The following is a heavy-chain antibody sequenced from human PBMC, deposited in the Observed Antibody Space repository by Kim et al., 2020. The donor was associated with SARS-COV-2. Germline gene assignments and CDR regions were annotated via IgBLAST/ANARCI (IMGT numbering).Heavy chain of an antibody. V-gene: IGHV1-3*04. CDR2: IFTANGNT. Sequence: ASVKVSCKASGYTFTAHAIHWVRQAPGQRLEWIGWIFTANGNTKYSQKFQDRVTFTRDTSANTAYMELTSLRSEDTAVYYCARGNSGITFDSWGQGTLVT. CDR1: GYTFTAHA. D-gene: IGHD1-7*01. J-gene: IGHJ4*02. CDR3: ARGNSGITFDS.